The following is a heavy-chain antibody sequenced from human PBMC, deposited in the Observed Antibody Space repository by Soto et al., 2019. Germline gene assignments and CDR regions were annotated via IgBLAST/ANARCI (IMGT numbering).Heavy chain of an antibody. J-gene: IGHJ6*03. D-gene: IGHD1-7*01. Sequence: SQSLYLTWAISGDSVSSNSAAWILFMQSPSRGLEWLGRTYYRSTRWYNDYAVSVKSRITVNPDTSKNQFSLHLNSVTPEDTAVYYCAGTTSLQWYYMDVWGKGTTVTVS. CDR1: GDSVSSNSAA. CDR3: AGTTSLQWYYMDV. V-gene: IGHV6-1*01. CDR2: TYYRSTRWYN.